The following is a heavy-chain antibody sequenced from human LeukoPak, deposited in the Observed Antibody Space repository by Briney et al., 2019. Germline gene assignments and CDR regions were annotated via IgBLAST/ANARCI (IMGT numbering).Heavy chain of an antibody. CDR3: ANANY. Sequence: GGSLRLSWVASGFTFSSKGMHWVRQAPGKGLEWVAFIQYDGSYKYYAESVKDRFTISRDNSKNTLYLQMNSLRAEDTAVYYCANANYWGQGTLVTVSS. CDR2: IQYDGSYK. V-gene: IGHV3-30*02. J-gene: IGHJ4*02. CDR1: GFTFSSKG.